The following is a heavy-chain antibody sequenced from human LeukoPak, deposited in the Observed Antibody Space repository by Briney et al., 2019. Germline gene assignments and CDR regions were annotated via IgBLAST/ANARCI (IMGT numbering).Heavy chain of an antibody. V-gene: IGHV4-34*01. D-gene: IGHD4-17*01. Sequence: SETLSLTCAVYGGSFSGYYWSWTRQPPGKGLEWIGEINHSGSTNYNPSLKSRVTISVDTSKNQFSLKLSSVTAADTAVYYCARSPTVTTWIDYWGQGTLVTVSS. CDR3: ARSPTVTTWIDY. J-gene: IGHJ4*02. CDR2: INHSGST. CDR1: GGSFSGYY.